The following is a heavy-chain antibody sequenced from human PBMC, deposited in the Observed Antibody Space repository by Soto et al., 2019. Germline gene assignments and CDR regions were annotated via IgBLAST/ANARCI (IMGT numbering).Heavy chain of an antibody. V-gene: IGHV4-39*01. D-gene: IGHD3-9*01. CDR1: GGSISSSSYY. CDR2: IYYSGST. Sequence: SETLSLTCTVSGGSISSSSYYWGWIRQPPGKGLEWIGSIYYSGSTYYNPSLKSRVTISVDTSKNRFSLKLSSVTAADTAVYYCAASYGYYDILTGYYPTNFDYWGQGTLVTVSS. J-gene: IGHJ4*02. CDR3: AASYGYYDILTGYYPTNFDY.